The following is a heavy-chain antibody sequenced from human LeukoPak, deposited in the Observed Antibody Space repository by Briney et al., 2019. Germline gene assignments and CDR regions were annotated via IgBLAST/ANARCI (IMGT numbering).Heavy chain of an antibody. Sequence: ASVKASCKASGSTFTRYGIRWVRQAPGQGLEWMGWISAYNGNTNYAQKLQGRVTMTTDPSTSTAYMALRSLRSDDTAVYYCARAGEQQPLAGGDYCGQGTLVTVSS. V-gene: IGHV1-18*01. CDR2: ISAYNGNT. CDR3: ARAGEQQPLAGGDY. D-gene: IGHD6-13*01. CDR1: GSTFTRYG. J-gene: IGHJ4*02.